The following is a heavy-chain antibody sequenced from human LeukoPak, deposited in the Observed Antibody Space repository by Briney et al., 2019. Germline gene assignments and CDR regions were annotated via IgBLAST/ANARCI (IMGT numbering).Heavy chain of an antibody. CDR3: AKQMVVTAVYFDY. J-gene: IGHJ4*02. CDR1: GFTFSSYA. D-gene: IGHD2-21*02. Sequence: GGSLRLSCAASGFTFSSYAMSWVRQAPGKGLDWVSAISGSGSSTYYAASVNGRLTISRDNSKNTLYLQMNSLSAEDTAVYYCAKQMVVTAVYFDYWGQGTLVTVSS. V-gene: IGHV3-23*01. CDR2: ISGSGSST.